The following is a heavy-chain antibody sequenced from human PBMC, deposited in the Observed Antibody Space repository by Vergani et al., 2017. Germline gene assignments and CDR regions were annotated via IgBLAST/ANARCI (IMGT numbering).Heavy chain of an antibody. V-gene: IGHV3-30*04. Sequence: QVQLVESGGGVVQPGRSLRLSCAASGFTFSSYAMHWVRQAPGKGLEWVAVISYDGSNKYYADSVKGRFTISRDNSKNTLYLQMNSLRAEDTAVYYCARDILRFLEWLSYMDLWGKGTTVTVSS. CDR1: GFTFSSYA. D-gene: IGHD3-3*01. CDR3: ARDILRFLEWLSYMDL. J-gene: IGHJ6*03. CDR2: ISYDGSNK.